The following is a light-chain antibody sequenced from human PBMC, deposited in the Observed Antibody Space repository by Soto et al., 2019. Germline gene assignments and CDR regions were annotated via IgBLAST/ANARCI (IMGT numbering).Light chain of an antibody. CDR2: EVS. Sequence: QSALTQPPSASGSPGQSVTISCTGTSSDVGGYNYVSWYQQHPGKDPKLMIYEVSKRPSGVPDRFSGSKSGNTASLTVSGLQAEDEADYYCSSYAGSNNFEAWALEARNVVFGGGTKLTVL. CDR3: SSYAGSNNFEAWALEARNVV. J-gene: IGLJ2*01. CDR1: SSDVGGYNY. V-gene: IGLV2-8*01.